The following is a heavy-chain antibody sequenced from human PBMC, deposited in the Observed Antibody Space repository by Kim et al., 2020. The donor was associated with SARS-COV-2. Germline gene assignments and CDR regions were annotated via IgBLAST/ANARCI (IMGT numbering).Heavy chain of an antibody. CDR3: AHNVLLWFGEGPRFDY. CDR1: GFSLSTSGVG. J-gene: IGHJ4*02. D-gene: IGHD3-10*01. CDR2: IYWDDDK. Sequence: GPTLVKPTQTLTLTCTFSGFSLSTSGVGVGWIRQPPGKALEWLALIYWDDDKRYSPSLKSRLTITKDTSKNQVVLTMTNMDPVDTATYYCAHNVLLWFGEGPRFDYWGQGTLVTVSS. V-gene: IGHV2-5*02.